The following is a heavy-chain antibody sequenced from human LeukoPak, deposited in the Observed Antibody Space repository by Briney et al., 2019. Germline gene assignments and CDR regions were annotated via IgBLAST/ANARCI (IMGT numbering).Heavy chain of an antibody. J-gene: IGHJ4*02. CDR3: AKDHDIRRGY. V-gene: IGHV3-23*01. CDR2: ISGSGGST. D-gene: IGHD3-9*01. CDR1: GFTVSSVY. Sequence: RSGGSLRLSCTASGFTVSSVYMNWVRQAPGKGLEWVSAISGSGGSTYYADSVKGRFTISRDNSKNTLYLQMNSLRAEDTAVYYCAKDHDIRRGYWGQGTLVTVSS.